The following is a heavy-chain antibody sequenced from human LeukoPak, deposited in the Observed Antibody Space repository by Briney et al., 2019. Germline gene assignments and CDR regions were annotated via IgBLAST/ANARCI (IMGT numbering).Heavy chain of an antibody. V-gene: IGHV3-30*02. CDR3: VKCQGAAYYYYMDV. D-gene: IGHD5/OR15-5a*01. CDR2: IRYDGSNK. CDR1: GFSFSSYG. Sequence: GGSLRLSCVASGFSFSSYGMHWVRQAPGKGLEGVAFIRYDGSNKNYPDSVKGRFTISRDDSKNTLNLQMISLRAEDTAVYYCVKCQGAAYYYYMDVWGKGTTVIVSS. J-gene: IGHJ6*03.